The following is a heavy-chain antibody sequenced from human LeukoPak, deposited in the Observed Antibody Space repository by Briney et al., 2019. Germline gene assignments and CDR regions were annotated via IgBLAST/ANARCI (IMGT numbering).Heavy chain of an antibody. CDR3: ARDGHSMGYNWFDP. V-gene: IGHV3-20*04. D-gene: IGHD4-11*01. CDR1: GFTFDDYG. Sequence: PPGGSLRLSCAASGFTFDDYGMSWVRHAPGKGLEWVSGINWNGGSTDYADSVKGRFTISRDNAKNSLYLQMNSLRAEDTALYYCARDGHSMGYNWFDPWGQGTLVTVSS. J-gene: IGHJ5*02. CDR2: INWNGGST.